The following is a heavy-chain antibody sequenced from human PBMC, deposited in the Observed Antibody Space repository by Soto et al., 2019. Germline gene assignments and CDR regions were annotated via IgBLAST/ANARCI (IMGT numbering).Heavy chain of an antibody. V-gene: IGHV4-30-4*01. CDR3: ARAAARAGYSDFDR. CDR2: IYSSGTT. CDR1: GGTINVGDYY. Sequence: QVQLQESGPGLLKPSQTLSLTCNVSGGTINVGDYYWTWIRQTPGKGLEWIGYIYSSGTTHNNPSLKGRVTMXVXTXXSQFSLKLTSVTAADTAVYYCARAAARAGYSDFDRWGQGILVTVSS. J-gene: IGHJ4*02. D-gene: IGHD2-15*01.